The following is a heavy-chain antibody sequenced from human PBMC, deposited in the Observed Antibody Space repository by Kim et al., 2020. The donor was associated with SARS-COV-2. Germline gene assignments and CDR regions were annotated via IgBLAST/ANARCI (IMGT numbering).Heavy chain of an antibody. J-gene: IGHJ5*02. V-gene: IGHV3-48*03. Sequence: GGSLRLSCAASGFTFSSYEMNWVRQAPGKGLEWVSYISSSGSTIYYADSVKGRFTISRDNAKNSLYLQMNSLRAEDTAVYYCARVGGYSSSWYGFDVWDNWFDPWGQGTLVTVSS. CDR3: ARVGGYSSSWYGFDVWDNWFDP. CDR2: ISSSGSTI. CDR1: GFTFSSYE. D-gene: IGHD6-13*01.